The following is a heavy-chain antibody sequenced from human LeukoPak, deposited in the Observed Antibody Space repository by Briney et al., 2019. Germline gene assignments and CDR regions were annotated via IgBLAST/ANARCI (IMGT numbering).Heavy chain of an antibody. V-gene: IGHV5-10-1*01. CDR3: ARYTRGAFDY. CDR1: GYSFTRYW. D-gene: IGHD2-2*02. J-gene: IGHJ4*02. CDR2: IDPSDSYT. Sequence: GESLRISCKGSGYSFTRYWITWVRQMPGKGLEWMGRIDPSDSYTNYSPSFQGHVTISADKSISTAYLQWSSLKASDTAMYYCARYTRGAFDYWGQGTLVTVSS.